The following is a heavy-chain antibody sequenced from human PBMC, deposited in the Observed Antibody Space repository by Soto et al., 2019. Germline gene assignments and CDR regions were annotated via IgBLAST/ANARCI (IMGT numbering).Heavy chain of an antibody. CDR3: AIHVAVPRTRGFDY. J-gene: IGHJ4*02. CDR1: GGSISDNW. D-gene: IGHD2-15*01. V-gene: IGHV4-4*02. Sequence: QVQLQESGPGLVKPSGTLSLTCAVAGGSISDNWWSWVRQAPGKGLEWIGDIYHRGTTYYNPALKGRVIILVDKSASQISLPLSSVPAADTAVYYCAIHVAVPRTRGFDYWGQGALVAVSS. CDR2: IYHRGTT.